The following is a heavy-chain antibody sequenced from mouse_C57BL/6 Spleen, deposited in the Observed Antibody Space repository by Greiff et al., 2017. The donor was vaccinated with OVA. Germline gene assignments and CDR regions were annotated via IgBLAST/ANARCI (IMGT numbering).Heavy chain of an antibody. CDR2: ISDGGSYT. J-gene: IGHJ2*01. Sequence: DVQLVESGGGLVKPGGSLKLSCAASGFTFSSYAMSWVRQTPEKWLEWVATISDGGSYTYYPDNVKGRFTISRDNAKNNLYLQMSHLKSEDTAMYYCAREDTTLVFDYWGQGTTLTVSS. CDR3: AREDTTLVFDY. CDR1: GFTFSSYA. D-gene: IGHD1-1*01. V-gene: IGHV5-4*01.